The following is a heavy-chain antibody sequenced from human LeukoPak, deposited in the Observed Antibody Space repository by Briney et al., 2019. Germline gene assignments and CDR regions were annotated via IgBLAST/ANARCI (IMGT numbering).Heavy chain of an antibody. CDR3: ARVLERHFDY. CDR2: INPNSGGT. CDR1: GYTFTGYY. V-gene: IGHV1-2*02. D-gene: IGHD1-1*01. Sequence: ASVKVSCKASGYTFTGYYIHWVRQAPGQGLEWMGWINPNSGGTNYAQKFQGRVTMTRDTSISTACMELSRLRSDDTAVYYCARVLERHFDYWGQGTLATVSS. J-gene: IGHJ4*02.